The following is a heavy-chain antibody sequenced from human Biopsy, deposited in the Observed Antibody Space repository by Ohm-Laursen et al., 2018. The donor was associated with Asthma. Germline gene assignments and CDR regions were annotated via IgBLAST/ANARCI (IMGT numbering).Heavy chain of an antibody. CDR3: ARAVDYSHYYGIDV. CDR2: ISVYNGNT. V-gene: IGHV1-18*01. J-gene: IGHJ6*02. D-gene: IGHD3-10*01. CDR1: GYTFTSYD. Sequence: ASVKVSCKASGYTFTSYDINWVRQAPGQGLEWMGWISVYNGNTKVAQKLQDRVTMITDTSTSTAYMELRSLRSDDTAVYFCARAVDYSHYYGIDVWGQGTTVTVS.